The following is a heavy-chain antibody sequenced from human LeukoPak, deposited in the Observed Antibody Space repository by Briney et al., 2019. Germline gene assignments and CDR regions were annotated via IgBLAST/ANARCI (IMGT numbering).Heavy chain of an antibody. CDR2: ISGSGRST. D-gene: IGHD3-10*01. V-gene: IGHV3-23*01. CDR3: AKVKGLYGSGSANDY. Sequence: GGSLRLSCAASGFTFSSYAMSWVRQAPGKGLEGVSAISGSGRSTYYAHSVKGRFTISRDNSKNTLYLQMNSLRAEDTAVYYCAKVKGLYGSGSANDYWGQGTLVTVSS. CDR1: GFTFSSYA. J-gene: IGHJ4*02.